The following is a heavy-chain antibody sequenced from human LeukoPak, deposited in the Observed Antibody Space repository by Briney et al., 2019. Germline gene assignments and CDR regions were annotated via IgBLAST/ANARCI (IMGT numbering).Heavy chain of an antibody. V-gene: IGHV3-48*01. D-gene: IGHD4-23*01. CDR3: AKEPHYGGNTRHRYYGMDV. J-gene: IGHJ6*02. CDR1: RFIFSTYA. CDR2: ISSRGSTI. Sequence: GGSLRLSCTASRFIFSTYAMNWVRQAPGKGLNWVSYISSRGSTIYYADSVKGRFTISRDNSKNTLYLQMNSLRVEDTAVYYCAKEPHYGGNTRHRYYGMDVWGQGTTVTVSS.